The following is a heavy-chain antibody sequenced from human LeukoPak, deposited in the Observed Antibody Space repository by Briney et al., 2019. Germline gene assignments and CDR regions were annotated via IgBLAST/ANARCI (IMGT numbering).Heavy chain of an antibody. J-gene: IGHJ5*02. CDR2: IKQDGSEK. CDR1: GFTFSRFW. D-gene: IGHD3-10*01. V-gene: IGHV3-7*03. Sequence: GGSLRLSCAASGFTFSRFWMTWVRQAPGKGLEWVASIKQDGSEKYYVDSVKGRFTISRDNAKYSLYLQMNSLRAEDTAVYYCASFGELEDPPWGQGTLVTVSS. CDR3: ASFGELEDPP.